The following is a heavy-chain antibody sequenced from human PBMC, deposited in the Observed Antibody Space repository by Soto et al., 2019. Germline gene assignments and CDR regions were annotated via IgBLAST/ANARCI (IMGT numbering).Heavy chain of an antibody. D-gene: IGHD2-15*01. Sequence: HPGGSLRLSCAASGFTFSSYGMHWVRQAPGKGLEWVAVIWYDGSNKYYADSVKGRFTISRDNSKNTLYLQMNSLRAEDTAVYYCARASLRYCSGGSCHTTIDYWGQGT. V-gene: IGHV3-33*01. CDR2: IWYDGSNK. J-gene: IGHJ4*02. CDR3: ARASLRYCSGGSCHTTIDY. CDR1: GFTFSSYG.